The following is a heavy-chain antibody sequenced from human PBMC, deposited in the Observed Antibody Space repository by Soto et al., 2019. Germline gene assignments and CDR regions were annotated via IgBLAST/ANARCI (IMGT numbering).Heavy chain of an antibody. V-gene: IGHV3-30-3*01. J-gene: IGHJ4*02. D-gene: IGHD4-17*01. Sequence: QVHLVESGGGVVQPGRSLRLSCAASGFTFSSYAMHWVRQAPGKGLEWVAVISYDGSNKYYADSVKGRFTISRDDSKNTLYLQMHTLRAEDTAVYYCAGSYGDYVYWGQGTLVTVSS. CDR3: AGSYGDYVY. CDR1: GFTFSSYA. CDR2: ISYDGSNK.